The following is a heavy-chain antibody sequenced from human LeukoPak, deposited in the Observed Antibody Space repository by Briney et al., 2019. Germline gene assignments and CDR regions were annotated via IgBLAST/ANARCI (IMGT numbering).Heavy chain of an antibody. D-gene: IGHD3-9*01. CDR1: GFTFSSYG. Sequence: GGSLRLSCAASGFTFSSYGMHWVRQAPGKGLERVAVIWYDGSNKYYADSVKGRFTISRDNSKNTLYLQMNSLRAEDTAVYYCARVRGLTGYSPFDYWGQGTLVTVSS. J-gene: IGHJ4*02. V-gene: IGHV3-33*01. CDR3: ARVRGLTGYSPFDY. CDR2: IWYDGSNK.